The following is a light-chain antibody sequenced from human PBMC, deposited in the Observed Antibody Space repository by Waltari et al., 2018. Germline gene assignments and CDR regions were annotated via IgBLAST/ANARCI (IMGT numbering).Light chain of an antibody. J-gene: IGLJ1*01. CDR3: CSYAGRGTYV. V-gene: IGLV2-23*02. Sequence: QSALTQPASVSGTPGQSITISCSGTTSDVGSYDLVSWYQQHPGAAPKLLICEVFKRPPDTSSRFSGAKAGITASLTISALQPGDEADYYCCSYAGRGTYVFGSGTKVTVL. CDR2: EVF. CDR1: TSDVGSYDL.